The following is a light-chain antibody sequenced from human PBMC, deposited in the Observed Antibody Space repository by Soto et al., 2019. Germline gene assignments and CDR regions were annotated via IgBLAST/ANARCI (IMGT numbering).Light chain of an antibody. CDR3: QHYNSWPRT. V-gene: IGKV3-15*01. J-gene: IGKJ1*01. Sequence: EIVMTQSPATLSVSPGERATLSCRASQSVSSNLAWYQQKPGQAPRLLIYGASTRATGIPARFSGSGSGTEFTLTISSLQSEDVAVDYCQHYNSWPRTFGQGTKVEIK. CDR1: QSVSSN. CDR2: GAS.